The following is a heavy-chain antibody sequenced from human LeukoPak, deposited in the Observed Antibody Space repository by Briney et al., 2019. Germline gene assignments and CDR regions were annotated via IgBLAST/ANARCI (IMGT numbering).Heavy chain of an antibody. CDR2: ISAYNGNT. D-gene: IGHD1-7*01. V-gene: IGHV1-18*01. J-gene: IGHJ4*02. CDR1: GYTFTSYG. Sequence: ASVKVSCKASGYTFTSYGISWVRQAPGQGLEWMGWISAYNGNTNYAQKLQGRVTMTTDTSTSTAYMELRSLRSDDTAVYYCARDGSSMQLELLILEPFDYWGQGTLVTVSS. CDR3: ARDGSSMQLELLILEPFDY.